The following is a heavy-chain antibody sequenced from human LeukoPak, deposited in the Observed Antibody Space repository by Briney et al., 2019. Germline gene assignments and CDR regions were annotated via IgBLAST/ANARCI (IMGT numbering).Heavy chain of an antibody. J-gene: IGHJ4*02. D-gene: IGHD6-19*01. CDR3: ARVGSGWSYYFDY. Sequence: GGSLRLSCAASGLTFSTFGMTWVRQAPGKGLEWVSAISGSAVITFYADSVKGRFTISRDNSKNTLYLQMNSLRAEDTAVYYCARVGSGWSYYFDYWGQGTLVTVSS. CDR2: ISGSAVIT. CDR1: GLTFSTFG. V-gene: IGHV3-23*01.